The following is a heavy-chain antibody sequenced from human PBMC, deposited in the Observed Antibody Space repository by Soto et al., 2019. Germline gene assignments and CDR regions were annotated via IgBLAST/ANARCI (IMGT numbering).Heavy chain of an antibody. CDR2: ISYDGSDE. CDR1: GFTFRSYG. CDR3: AKHADYESDAFDV. V-gene: IGHV3-30*18. Sequence: QVRLVESGGGVVQPGRSLRLSCAASGFTFRSYGMHWVRQAPGKGLEWVALISYDGSDEYYGDSMQGRFSISRDNSKDALYLQINSLRVEDTAVYYCAKHADYESDAFDVWGQGTMVTVSS. J-gene: IGHJ3*01. D-gene: IGHD4-17*01.